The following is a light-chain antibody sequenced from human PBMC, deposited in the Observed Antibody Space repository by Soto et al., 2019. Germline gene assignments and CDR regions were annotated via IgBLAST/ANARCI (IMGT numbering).Light chain of an antibody. V-gene: IGKV3-20*01. CDR2: GAS. CDR3: QQYGNSHFT. CDR1: QSVASSY. J-gene: IGKJ3*01. Sequence: ERFLTRSSGTLSLSPGERATLSCRASQSVASSYLAWYQQKPGQAPRLVIHGASSRATGIPDRFSGSGSGTDFILTISRLEPEDFAVYYCQQYGNSHFTFGPGTKVDSK.